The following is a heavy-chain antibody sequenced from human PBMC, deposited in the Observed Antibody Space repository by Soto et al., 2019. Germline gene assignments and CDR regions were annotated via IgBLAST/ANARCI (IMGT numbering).Heavy chain of an antibody. Sequence: ASVKVSCKASGFTFTSSAVQWVRQARGQRLEWIGWIVVGSGNTNYAQKFQERVTITRDMSTSTAYMELSSLRSEDTAVYYCATHPYSSSPYYYYYGMDVWGQGTTVTVSS. V-gene: IGHV1-58*01. D-gene: IGHD6-6*01. CDR3: ATHPYSSSPYYYYYGMDV. J-gene: IGHJ6*02. CDR2: IVVGSGNT. CDR1: GFTFTSSA.